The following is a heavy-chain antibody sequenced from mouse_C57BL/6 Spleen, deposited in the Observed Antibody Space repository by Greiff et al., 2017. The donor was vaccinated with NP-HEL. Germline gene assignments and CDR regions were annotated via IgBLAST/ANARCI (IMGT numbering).Heavy chain of an antibody. V-gene: IGHV1-72*01. CDR1: GYTFTSYW. Sequence: QVQLQQPGAELVKPGASVKLSCKASGYTFTSYWMHWVKQRPGRGLEWIGRIDPNSGGTKYNEKFKSKATLTVDKPSSTAYIQRSSLTSEDSSVYHCARGDYYGSRDFDYWGQGTTLTVSS. D-gene: IGHD1-1*01. J-gene: IGHJ2*01. CDR2: IDPNSGGT. CDR3: ARGDYYGSRDFDY.